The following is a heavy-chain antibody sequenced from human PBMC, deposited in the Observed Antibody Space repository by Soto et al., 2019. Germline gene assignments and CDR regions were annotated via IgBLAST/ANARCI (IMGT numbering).Heavy chain of an antibody. CDR2: LSYNGNNH. CDR1: GFAFSSYP. D-gene: IGHD3-10*01. Sequence: QVQLVESGGGVVQPGRSLRLSCAASGFAFSSYPLHWVRRAPAKGLEWVAVLSYNGNNHYYADSVKGRFTISRDNSKNTLYLQMDSLRSEDTAVYYCARDLRHSYGLGRLDSWGQGTVVSVSS. CDR3: ARDLRHSYGLGRLDS. V-gene: IGHV3-30-3*01. J-gene: IGHJ4*02.